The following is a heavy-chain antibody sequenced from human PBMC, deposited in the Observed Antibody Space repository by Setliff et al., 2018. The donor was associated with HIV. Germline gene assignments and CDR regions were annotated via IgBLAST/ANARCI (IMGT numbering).Heavy chain of an antibody. CDR3: ARDPPGYGDSKDY. D-gene: IGHD4-17*01. CDR1: GGSVGSGSYY. CDR2: IYYSGST. J-gene: IGHJ4*02. V-gene: IGHV4-61*01. Sequence: SSETLSLTCSVSGGSVGSGSYYWSWIRQSPGKGLEWLGYIYYSGSTTYNPSLRSRVTISIDTSKNQFSLNLRPVTAADTAVYYCARDPPGYGDSKDYWGQGKLVTVSS.